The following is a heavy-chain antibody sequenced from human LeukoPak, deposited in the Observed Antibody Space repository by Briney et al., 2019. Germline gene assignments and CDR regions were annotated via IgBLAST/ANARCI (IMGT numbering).Heavy chain of an antibody. Sequence: PSETLCLTSAFSGGSITTYYWSWIRQPPGQALEWIGYIYYTGNTKYNPSLESRVTMSIDTSKNEFSLKIYSVNAADTAVYFCASGSVVTALDHCGQGTLVTVSS. J-gene: IGHJ4*02. V-gene: IGHV4-59*01. CDR2: IYYTGNT. D-gene: IGHD2-21*02. CDR1: GGSITTYY. CDR3: ASGSVVTALDH.